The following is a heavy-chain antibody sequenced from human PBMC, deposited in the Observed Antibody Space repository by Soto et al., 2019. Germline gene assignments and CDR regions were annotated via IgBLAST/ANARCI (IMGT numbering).Heavy chain of an antibody. Sequence: PSVTLSLTCTVSGGSISSYYWSWIRQPPGKGLEWIGYIYYSGSTNYNPSLKSRVTISVDTSKNQFSLKLSSVTAADTAVYYCARLGELRSLEWSPSGYYMDVWGKGTTVTVSS. CDR3: ARLGELRSLEWSPSGYYMDV. V-gene: IGHV4-59*08. CDR1: GGSISSYY. CDR2: IYYSGST. D-gene: IGHD3-3*01. J-gene: IGHJ6*03.